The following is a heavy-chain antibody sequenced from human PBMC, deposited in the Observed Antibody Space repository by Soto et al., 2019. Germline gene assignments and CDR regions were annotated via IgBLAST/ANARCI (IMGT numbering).Heavy chain of an antibody. D-gene: IGHD5-12*01. J-gene: IGHJ5*02. CDR1: GDTFTSYS. Sequence: GASVKVSCKASGDTFTSYSMHWVRQAPGQRLEWMGWINAINGKAKYAQKFQGRVTITGDKSASTAYMELSSLRSEDTAVYYCARDDGKRGYSGYDHEYNWFDPWGQGTLVTVSP. CDR2: INAINGKA. V-gene: IGHV1-3*01. CDR3: ARDDGKRGYSGYDHEYNWFDP.